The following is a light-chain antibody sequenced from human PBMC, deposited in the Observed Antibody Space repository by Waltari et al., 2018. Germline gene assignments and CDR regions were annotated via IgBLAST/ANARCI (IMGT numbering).Light chain of an antibody. V-gene: IGLV1-51*02. CDR3: GTWDSSLSGAV. J-gene: IGLJ7*01. Sequence: QSVLTQPPSVSAAPGQRVTIPCSGGSSNIGNNYSSWYRQFPGQAPKLLIYEDSERPSGIPGRFSGSKSGTSATLDITGLQAGDEADYYCGTWDSSLSGAVFGGGTHLTVL. CDR2: EDS. CDR1: SSNIGNNY.